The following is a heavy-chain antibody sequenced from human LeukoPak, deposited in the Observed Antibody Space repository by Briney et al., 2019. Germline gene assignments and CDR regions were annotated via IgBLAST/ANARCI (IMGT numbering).Heavy chain of an antibody. J-gene: IGHJ5*02. CDR1: GYSISSGYY. CDR2: IYHRGST. CDR3: ARVGVSSSWGGDWFDP. D-gene: IGHD6-13*01. V-gene: IGHV4-38-2*02. Sequence: SETLSLTCTVSGYSISSGYYWGWIRQPPGKGLEWIGSIYHRGSTNNNPSLKSRVTISVDTSKNQFSLQLSSVTAADTAVYYCARVGVSSSWGGDWFDPWGQGTLVTVSS.